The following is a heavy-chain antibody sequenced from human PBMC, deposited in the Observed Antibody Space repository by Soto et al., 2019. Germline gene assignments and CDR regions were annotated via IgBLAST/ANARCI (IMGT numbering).Heavy chain of an antibody. Sequence: PGGSLRLSCVASGFTFRNYGMSWVRQAPGKGLEWVSGISGDGSGTNYADSVTGRFTISRDNSKNTLCLQMSGLRAEDTALYYCATNRGSFWGQGTLVTVSS. CDR3: ATNRGSF. J-gene: IGHJ4*02. CDR2: ISGDGSGT. D-gene: IGHD3-10*01. CDR1: GFTFRNYG. V-gene: IGHV3-23*01.